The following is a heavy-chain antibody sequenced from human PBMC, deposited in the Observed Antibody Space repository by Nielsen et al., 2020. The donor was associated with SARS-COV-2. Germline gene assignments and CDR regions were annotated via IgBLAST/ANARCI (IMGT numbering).Heavy chain of an antibody. CDR1: GGSFSGYY. Sequence: SETLSLTCAVYGGSFSGYYWSWIRQPPGKGLEWIGEINHSGSTNYNPSLKSRVTISVDTSKNQFSLKLSSVTAADTAVYYCARARSSSVAMDVWGQGTTVTVSS. CDR3: ARARSSSVAMDV. J-gene: IGHJ6*02. V-gene: IGHV4-34*01. D-gene: IGHD6-6*01. CDR2: INHSGST.